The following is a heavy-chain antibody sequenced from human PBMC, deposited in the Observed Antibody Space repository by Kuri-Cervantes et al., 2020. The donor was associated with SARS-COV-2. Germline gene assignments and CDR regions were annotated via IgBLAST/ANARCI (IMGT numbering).Heavy chain of an antibody. Sequence: GGSLRLSCAASGFTFSGSAMHWVRQASGKGLEWVGRIRSKANSYATAYAASVKGRFTISRDDSKNTAYLQMNSLKTEDTAVYYCSRSTVTSPLYGMDVWSQGTTVTVSS. V-gene: IGHV3-73*01. J-gene: IGHJ6*02. D-gene: IGHD4-17*01. CDR1: GFTFSGSA. CDR2: IRSKANSYAT. CDR3: SRSTVTSPLYGMDV.